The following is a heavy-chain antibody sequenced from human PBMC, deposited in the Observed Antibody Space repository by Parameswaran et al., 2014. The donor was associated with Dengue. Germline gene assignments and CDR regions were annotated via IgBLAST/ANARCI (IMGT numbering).Heavy chain of an antibody. D-gene: IGHD2-2*01. Sequence: WVRQAPGQGLEWMGGIIPVFTPANYAHKFQGRLTITADESTSTAYMELTALSYEDTAVYYCARELVPAAVFGGRYYFDSWGQGTLVTVSS. J-gene: IGHJ4*02. V-gene: IGHV1-69*01. CDR3: ARELVPAAVFGGRYYFDS. CDR2: IIPVFTPA.